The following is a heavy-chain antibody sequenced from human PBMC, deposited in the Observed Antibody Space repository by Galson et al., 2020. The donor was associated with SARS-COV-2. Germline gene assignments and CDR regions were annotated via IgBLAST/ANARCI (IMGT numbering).Heavy chain of an antibody. CDR3: ARLHYGQYAPEAFDI. Sequence: SETMSLTCAVSGPSISSGSYSCNWIRQPPGKGLEWIAYISHSGGTYYNPSLKSRVTISGDRSKNQFSLRLSSVTAADTAVYYCARLHYGQYAPEAFDIWGPGTRVT. CDR2: ISHSGGT. J-gene: IGHJ3*02. D-gene: IGHD4-17*01. V-gene: IGHV4-30-2*01. CDR1: GPSISSGSYS.